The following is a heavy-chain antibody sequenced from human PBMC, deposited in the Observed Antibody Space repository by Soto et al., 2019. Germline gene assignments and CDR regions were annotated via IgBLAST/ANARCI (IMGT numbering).Heavy chain of an antibody. Sequence: SVKVSCKASGGTFSSYAISWVRQAPGQGLEWMGGIIPIFGTANYAQKFQGRVTITADESTSTAYMELSSLRSEDTAVYYCARDRSGQWKLDHWGQGTLVTVSS. CDR3: ARDRSGQWKLDH. V-gene: IGHV1-69*13. D-gene: IGHD3-3*01. CDR1: GGTFSSYA. CDR2: IIPIFGTA. J-gene: IGHJ4*02.